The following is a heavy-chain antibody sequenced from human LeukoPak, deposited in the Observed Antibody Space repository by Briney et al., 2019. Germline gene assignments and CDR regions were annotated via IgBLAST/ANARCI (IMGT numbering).Heavy chain of an antibody. CDR1: GGSISSYY. V-gene: IGHV4-59*01. Sequence: PSETLSLTCTVSGGSISSYYWSWIRQPPGKGLEWIGYIYYSGSTDYNPSLKSRVTTSVDTSKNQFSLKLSSVTAADTAVYYCARGRDHYDSSGAFDYWGQGALVTVSS. CDR2: IYYSGST. J-gene: IGHJ4*02. CDR3: ARGRDHYDSSGAFDY. D-gene: IGHD3-22*01.